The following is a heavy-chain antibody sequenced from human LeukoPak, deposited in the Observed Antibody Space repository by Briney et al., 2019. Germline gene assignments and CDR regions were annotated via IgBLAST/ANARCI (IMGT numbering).Heavy chain of an antibody. J-gene: IGHJ3*02. V-gene: IGHV1-2*02. CDR1: GYTFTGYY. CDR3: ARQPGGDNYDSSGIEAFDI. D-gene: IGHD3-22*01. Sequence: ASVKVSCKASGYTFTGYYMHWVRQAPGQGLECMGWINPNSGGTNYAQKFRGRVTMTRDTSISTAYMELSRLRSDDTAVYYCARQPGGDNYDSSGIEAFDIWGQGTMVTVSS. CDR2: INPNSGGT.